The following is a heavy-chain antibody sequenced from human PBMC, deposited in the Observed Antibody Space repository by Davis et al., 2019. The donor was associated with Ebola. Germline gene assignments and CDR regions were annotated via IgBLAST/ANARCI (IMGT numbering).Heavy chain of an antibody. CDR3: ARAGRFLEWLSRFDP. CDR1: GYTFTGYY. D-gene: IGHD3-3*01. Sequence: AASVKVSCKASGYTFTGYYMHWVRQAPGQGLEWMGWINPNSGGTNYAQKFQGWVTMTRNTSISTAYMELSSLRSEDTAVYYCARAGRFLEWLSRFDPWGQGTLVTVSS. J-gene: IGHJ5*02. CDR2: INPNSGGT. V-gene: IGHV1-2*04.